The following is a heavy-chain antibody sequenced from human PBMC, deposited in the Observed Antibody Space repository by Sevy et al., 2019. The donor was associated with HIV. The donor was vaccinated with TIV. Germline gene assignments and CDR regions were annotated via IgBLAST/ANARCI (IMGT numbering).Heavy chain of an antibody. CDR3: ASDPGYSSSWFHMDV. CDR2: IYTSGST. V-gene: IGHV4-4*07. CDR1: GGSISSYY. J-gene: IGHJ6*02. D-gene: IGHD6-13*01. Sequence: SETLSLTCTVSGGSISSYYWRWIRQPAGKGLEWIGRIYTSGSTNYNPSLKSRVTMSVDTSKNQFSLKLSSVTAADTAVDYCASDPGYSSSWFHMDVWGQGTTVTVSS.